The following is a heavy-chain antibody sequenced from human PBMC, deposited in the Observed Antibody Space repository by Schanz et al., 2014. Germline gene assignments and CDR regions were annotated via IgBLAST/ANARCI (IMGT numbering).Heavy chain of an antibody. Sequence: VQLGESGGGLVKPGGSLRLSCAASGFTFTNAWMTWVRQAPGKGLEWVGLIKNKNDGGTTDYAASVKGRFTISRDDSKKMLYLQMNSLKSEDTAVYYCGTDTEFVDFWRGNYDYWGQGTLVTVSS. CDR1: GFTFTNAW. CDR3: GTDTEFVDFWRGNYDY. CDR2: IKNKNDGGTT. V-gene: IGHV3-15*01. D-gene: IGHD3-3*01. J-gene: IGHJ4*02.